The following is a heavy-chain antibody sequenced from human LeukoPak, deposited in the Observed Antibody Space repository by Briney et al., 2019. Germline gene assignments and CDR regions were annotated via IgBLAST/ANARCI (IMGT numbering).Heavy chain of an antibody. CDR1: GYTFTSYD. CDR3: ARGWISGDVSEYYFEI. CDR2: MGARHGYT. D-gene: IGHD5/OR15-5a*01. J-gene: IGHJ4*02. Sequence: ASVKVSCKASGYTFTSYDINWVRQAPGQGLEWMGWMGARHGYTGSAQRFQGRITMTRDNSISTAYMELSSLTSDDTAVYYCARGWISGDVSEYYFEIWGQGTLVTVSS. V-gene: IGHV1-8*01.